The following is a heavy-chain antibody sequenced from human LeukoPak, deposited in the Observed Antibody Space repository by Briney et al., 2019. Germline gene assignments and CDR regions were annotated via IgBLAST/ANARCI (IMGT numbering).Heavy chain of an antibody. J-gene: IGHJ2*01. CDR3: AREEEITIFGVVIRYFDL. D-gene: IGHD3-3*01. Sequence: LRLSCAASGFTFDDYAMHWVRQAPGKGLEWIGYIYHSGSTYYNPSLKSRVTISVDRSKNQFSLKLSSVTAADTAVYYCAREEEITIFGVVIRYFDLWGRGTLVTVSS. CDR1: GFTFDDYA. V-gene: IGHV4-30-2*01. CDR2: IYHSGST.